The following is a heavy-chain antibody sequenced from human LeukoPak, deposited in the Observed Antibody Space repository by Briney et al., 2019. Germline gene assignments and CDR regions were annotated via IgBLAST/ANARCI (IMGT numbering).Heavy chain of an antibody. V-gene: IGHV4-59*01. CDR3: ARVGGDYGMDV. D-gene: IGHD3-16*01. J-gene: IGHJ6*02. CDR2: IYYSGST. CDR1: GGSISSYY. Sequence: SETLSLTCTVSGGSISSYYWSWVRQPPGKGLEWIGYIYYSGSTNYNPSLKSRVTISVDTSKNQFSLKLSSVTAADTAVYYCARVGGDYGMDVWGQGTTVTVSS.